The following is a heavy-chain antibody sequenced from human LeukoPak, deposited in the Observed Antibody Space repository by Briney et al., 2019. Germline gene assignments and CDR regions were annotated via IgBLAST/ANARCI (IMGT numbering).Heavy chain of an antibody. J-gene: IGHJ3*02. CDR2: IYYSGST. D-gene: IGHD3-22*01. CDR3: ARVGGVTMIVVLIGDGFDI. CDR1: GGSISSYY. V-gene: IGHV4-59*12. Sequence: SETLSLTCTVSGGSISSYYWSWIRQPAGEGLEWIGYIYYSGSTNYNPSLKSRVTISVDTSKNQFSLKLSSVTAADTAVYYCARVGGVTMIVVLIGDGFDIWGQGTMVTVSS.